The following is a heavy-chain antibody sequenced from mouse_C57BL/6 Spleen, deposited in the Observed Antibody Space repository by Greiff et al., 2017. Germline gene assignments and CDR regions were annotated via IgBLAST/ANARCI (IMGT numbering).Heavy chain of an antibody. D-gene: IGHD1-1*01. CDR1: GFSLTSYG. CDR2: IWRGGST. J-gene: IGHJ4*01. CDR3: AKERIYYYGSSPMDY. Sequence: VQLQQSGPGLVQPSQSLSITCTVSGFSLTSYGVHWVRQSPGKGLEWLGVIWRGGSTDYNAAFMSRLSITKDNSKSQVFFKMNSLQADDTAIYYCAKERIYYYGSSPMDYWGQGTSVTVSS. V-gene: IGHV2-5*01.